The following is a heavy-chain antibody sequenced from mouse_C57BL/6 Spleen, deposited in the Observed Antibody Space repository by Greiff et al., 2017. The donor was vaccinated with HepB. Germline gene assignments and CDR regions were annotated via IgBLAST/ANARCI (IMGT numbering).Heavy chain of an antibody. V-gene: IGHV1-81*01. J-gene: IGHJ3*01. CDR1: GYTFTSYG. Sequence: QVHVKQSGAELARPGASVKLSCKASGYTFTSYGISWVKQRTGQGLEWIGEIYPRSGNTYYNVKFKGKATLTADKSSSTAYMELRSLTSEDSAVYFSARASYYSNQAWFAYWGQGTLVTVSA. CDR2: IYPRSGNT. D-gene: IGHD2-5*01. CDR3: ARASYYSNQAWFAY.